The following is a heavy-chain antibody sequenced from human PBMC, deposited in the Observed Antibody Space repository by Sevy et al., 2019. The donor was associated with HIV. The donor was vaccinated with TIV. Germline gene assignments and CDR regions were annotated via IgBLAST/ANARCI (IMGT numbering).Heavy chain of an antibody. CDR1: GDSVSSNSAA. J-gene: IGHJ4*02. CDR3: ARAGPYSSGWDTFSLLDY. CDR2: TYYRSKWYN. Sequence: KQSQTLSLTCAISGDSVSSNSAAWNWIRQSPSRGLEWLGRTYYRSKWYNDYAVSVKSRITINPDTSKNQFSLQLNSVTPEDTAVYYCARAGPYSSGWDTFSLLDYWGQGTLVTVSS. D-gene: IGHD6-19*01. V-gene: IGHV6-1*01.